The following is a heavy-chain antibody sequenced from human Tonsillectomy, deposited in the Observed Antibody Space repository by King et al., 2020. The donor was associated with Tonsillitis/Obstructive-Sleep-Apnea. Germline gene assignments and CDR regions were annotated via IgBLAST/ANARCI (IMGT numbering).Heavy chain of an antibody. CDR3: AKDSVSSGYYPSNYYYMDV. CDR2: IGGSGGST. Sequence: VQLVESGGGLVQPGGSLRLSCAASGFTFSNYAMTWVRQAPGKGLEWVSVIGGSGGSTYYADSVKGRFTISRDNSKNTLYLQMNSLRAEDTAVYYCAKDSVSSGYYPSNYYYMDVWGKGTTVTVSS. CDR1: GFTFSNYA. J-gene: IGHJ6*03. D-gene: IGHD3-22*01. V-gene: IGHV3-23*04.